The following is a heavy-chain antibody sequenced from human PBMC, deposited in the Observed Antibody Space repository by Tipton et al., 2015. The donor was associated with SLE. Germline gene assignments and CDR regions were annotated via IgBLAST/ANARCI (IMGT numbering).Heavy chain of an antibody. CDR1: GGSFSGYY. CDR3: ARDTTTVTTSCFEY. Sequence: TLSLTCAVYGGSFSGYYWSWIRQPPGKGLEWIGEINHSGSTNYNPSLKSRVTIPVDTSKNQFSLKLTSVTAADTAVYYCARDTTTVTTSCFEYWGQGTLVTVSS. D-gene: IGHD4-17*01. J-gene: IGHJ4*02. CDR2: INHSGST. V-gene: IGHV4-34*01.